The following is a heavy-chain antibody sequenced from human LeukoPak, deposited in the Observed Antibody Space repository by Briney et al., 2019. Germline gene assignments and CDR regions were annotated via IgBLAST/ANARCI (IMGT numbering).Heavy chain of an antibody. CDR2: INPTTGVT. Sequence: ASVKVSCKHTFTRHNIHWVRQAPGQGLECVGWINPTTGVTKYAQKFQVRVTLTRDTSITTAYMELNSLTSDDAAFYYCVVSVQAAAIPAFDCWGQGTPVTVSP. CDR3: VVSVQAAAIPAFDC. V-gene: IGHV1-2*02. J-gene: IGHJ4*02. D-gene: IGHD3-22*01. CDR1: TFTRHN.